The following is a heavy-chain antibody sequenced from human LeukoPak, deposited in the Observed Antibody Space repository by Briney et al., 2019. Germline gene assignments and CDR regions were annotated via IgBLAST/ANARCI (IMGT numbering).Heavy chain of an antibody. CDR1: GFTFSSYP. CDR2: ITYDGSKK. Sequence: PGGSLRLSCAASGFTFSSYPLHWVRQVPGKGLEWVAVITYDGSKKYYADSVKGRFTISRDNSKNTLYLQMNSLKPEDTAVYYCGRDFGAGWEEPKYSFDYWGEGVLVTVSS. D-gene: IGHD3-10*01. V-gene: IGHV3-30-3*01. J-gene: IGHJ4*02. CDR3: GRDFGAGWEEPKYSFDY.